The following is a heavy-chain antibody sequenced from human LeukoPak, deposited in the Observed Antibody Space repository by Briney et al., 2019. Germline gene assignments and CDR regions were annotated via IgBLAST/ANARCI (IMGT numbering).Heavy chain of an antibody. V-gene: IGHV5-51*01. J-gene: IGHJ4*02. Sequence: GASLKISCMGSGSSFTSYWIGWVRQLPGKGLEWMGIIYPGDSDTRYSPSFQGQVTISADKSISTAYLQWSSLKASDTAMYYCARHFGYGSGSYYFDYWGQGTLVTVSS. CDR2: IYPGDSDT. D-gene: IGHD3-10*01. CDR3: ARHFGYGSGSYYFDY. CDR1: GSSFTSYW.